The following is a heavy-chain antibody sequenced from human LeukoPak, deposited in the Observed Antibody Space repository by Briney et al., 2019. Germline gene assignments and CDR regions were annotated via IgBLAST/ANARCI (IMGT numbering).Heavy chain of an antibody. D-gene: IGHD3-3*01. CDR2: INPNSGGT. CDR1: GYTFTGYY. V-gene: IGHV1-2*02. CDR3: ARTYYDFWSGYYTASFDI. Sequence: ASVKVSCKASGYTFTGYYMHWVRQAPGQGLEWMGWINPNSGGTNYAQKFQGRVTMTRDTSISTAYMELSRLRSDDTAVYYCARTYYDFWSGYYTASFDIWGRGTMVTVSS. J-gene: IGHJ3*02.